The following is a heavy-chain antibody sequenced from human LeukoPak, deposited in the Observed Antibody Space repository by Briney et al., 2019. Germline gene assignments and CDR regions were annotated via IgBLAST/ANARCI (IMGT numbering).Heavy chain of an antibody. V-gene: IGHV4-31*03. Sequence: PSQTLSLTCTVSGGSISSGGYYWSWIRQHPGKGLEWIGYIHYSGSTYYNPSLKSRVTISVDTSKNQFSLKLSSVTAADTAVYYCARESGGSYYSAFDIWGQGTMVTVSS. J-gene: IGHJ3*02. CDR2: IHYSGST. D-gene: IGHD1-26*01. CDR3: ARESGGSYYSAFDI. CDR1: GGSISSGGYY.